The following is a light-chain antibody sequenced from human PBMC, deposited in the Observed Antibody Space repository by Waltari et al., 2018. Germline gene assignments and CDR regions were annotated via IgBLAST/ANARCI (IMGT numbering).Light chain of an antibody. CDR1: SSTIGINR. CDR3: ATWDDRLNGVV. Sequence: QSVLTQPPSASGTPGQRVTISCSGSSSTIGINRVPWYQQPPGTAPKLLIYSNDHRASGLPDRFSGSKSGTSASLAISGLQFEDEADYYCATWDDRLNGVVFGGGTKLTVL. J-gene: IGLJ2*01. V-gene: IGLV1-44*01. CDR2: SND.